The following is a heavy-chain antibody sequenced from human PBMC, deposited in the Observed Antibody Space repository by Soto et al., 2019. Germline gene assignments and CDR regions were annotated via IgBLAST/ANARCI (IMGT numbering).Heavy chain of an antibody. Sequence: PSETLSLTCTVSGGSISSSSYYWGWIRQPPGKGLEWIGSIYYSGSTYYNPSLKSRVTISVDTSKNQFSLKLSSVTAADTAVYYCARHGGGYGGYVGDYGMDVWGQGTTVTVSS. V-gene: IGHV4-39*01. CDR2: IYYSGST. CDR1: GGSISSSSYY. D-gene: IGHD4-17*01. CDR3: ARHGGGYGGYVGDYGMDV. J-gene: IGHJ6*02.